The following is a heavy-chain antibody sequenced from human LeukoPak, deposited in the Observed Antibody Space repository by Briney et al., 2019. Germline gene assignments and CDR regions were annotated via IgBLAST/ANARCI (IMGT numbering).Heavy chain of an antibody. CDR1: GFTFSSYG. J-gene: IGHJ4*02. V-gene: IGHV3-30*18. D-gene: IGHD2-15*01. CDR2: IPYDGSNK. CDR3: VKGCPGGVGVDY. Sequence: GRSLRLSCAASGFTFSSYGMHWVRQAPGKGLEWVAVIPYDGSNKYYADSVKGRFTISRDNSKNTLYLQMNSLRAEDTAVYYCVKGCPGGVGVDYWGQGTLVTVSS.